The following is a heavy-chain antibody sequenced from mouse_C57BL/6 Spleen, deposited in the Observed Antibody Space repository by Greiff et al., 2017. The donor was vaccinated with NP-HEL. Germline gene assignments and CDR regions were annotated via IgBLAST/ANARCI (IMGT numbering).Heavy chain of an antibody. CDR2: INPGDGDT. CDR1: GYAFSSSW. J-gene: IGHJ1*03. CDR3: ARGGPRYFDV. Sequence: QVQLQQSGPELVKPGASVKISCKASGYAFSSSWMNWVKQRPGKGLEWIGRINPGDGDTNYNGKFKGKATLTADKSSSTAYMQLSSLTSEDSAVYFCARGGPRYFDVWGTGTTVTVSS. V-gene: IGHV1-82*01.